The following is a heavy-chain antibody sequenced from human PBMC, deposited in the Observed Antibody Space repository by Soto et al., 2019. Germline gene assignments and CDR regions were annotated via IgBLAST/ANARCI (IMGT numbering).Heavy chain of an antibody. CDR1: GFSQRIFA. CDR3: VATDFPNPGGGP. CDR2: VVVGSGNT. D-gene: IGHD3-16*01. V-gene: IGHV1-58*01. J-gene: IGHJ5*02. Sequence: LVKVSCKGAGFSQRIFAVELVRQTQEQRLEWMGSVVVGSGNTQYAPKFQERATITADMSTHGAYIYLGSLTSKDTALYYCVATDFPNPGGGPWGQGTPGPVSS.